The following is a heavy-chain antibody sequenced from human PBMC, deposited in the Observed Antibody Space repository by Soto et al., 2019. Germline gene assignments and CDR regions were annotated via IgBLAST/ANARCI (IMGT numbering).Heavy chain of an antibody. CDR3: ARDGRNPRNPLLHYYMDF. CDR2: MNPNSGNT. V-gene: IGHV1-8*01. D-gene: IGHD1-26*01. CDR1: GYTFTSYD. J-gene: IGHJ6*03. Sequence: QVQLVQSWAEVKKPGASVKVSCKASGYTFTSYDINWVRQATGQGLKWMVWMNPNSGNTGYAQKFQGRVSMTRNTSIRTAYMELSRLRSEDTAVYYCARDGRNPRNPLLHYYMDFWGKGPTATVSS.